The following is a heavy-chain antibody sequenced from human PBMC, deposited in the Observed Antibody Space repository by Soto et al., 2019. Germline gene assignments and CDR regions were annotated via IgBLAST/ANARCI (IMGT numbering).Heavy chain of an antibody. CDR1: GYTFTGYY. Sequence: ASVKVSCKASGYTFTGYYMHWGRQAPGQGLEWMGWINPNSGGTNYAQKFQGWVTMTRDTSISTAYMELSRLRSDDTAVYYCARGTSRREGAFDIWGQGTMVTVSS. J-gene: IGHJ3*02. V-gene: IGHV1-2*04. D-gene: IGHD2-2*01. CDR3: ARGTSRREGAFDI. CDR2: INPNSGGT.